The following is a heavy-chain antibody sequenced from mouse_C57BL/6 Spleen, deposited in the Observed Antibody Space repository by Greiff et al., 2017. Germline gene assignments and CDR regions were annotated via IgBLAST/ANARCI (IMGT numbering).Heavy chain of an antibody. CDR2: IDPSDSYT. CDR3: ARWDYGSSVWYFDV. V-gene: IGHV1-50*01. J-gene: IGHJ1*03. CDR1: GYTFTSYW. D-gene: IGHD1-1*01. Sequence: VKLQQPGAELVKPGASVKLSCKASGYTFTSYWMQWVKQRPGQGLEWIGEIDPSDSYTNYNQKFKGKATLTVDTSSSTAYMQLSSLTSEDSAVYYCARWDYGSSVWYFDVWGTGTTVTVSS.